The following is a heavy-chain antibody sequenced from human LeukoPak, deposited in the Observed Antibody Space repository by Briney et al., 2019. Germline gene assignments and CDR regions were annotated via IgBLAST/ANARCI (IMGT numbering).Heavy chain of an antibody. CDR1: GFTFSSHA. Sequence: GGSLTLSCPASGFTFSSHAMSWGSQAPGEGREWASAISGSGGTTYYADSVKGRFTISRDNSKSTLYVQMNSLRAEDTAVYYCAIVVAARQGTIDPWGQGTLVTISS. CDR3: AIVVAARQGTIDP. CDR2: ISGSGGTT. J-gene: IGHJ5*02. D-gene: IGHD6-6*01. V-gene: IGHV3-23*01.